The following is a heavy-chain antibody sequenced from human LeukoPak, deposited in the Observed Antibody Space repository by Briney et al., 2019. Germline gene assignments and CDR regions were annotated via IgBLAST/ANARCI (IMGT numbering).Heavy chain of an antibody. V-gene: IGHV1-18*01. CDR1: GYTFTSNG. D-gene: IGHD5-12*01. CDR2: ISAYNGNT. J-gene: IGHJ4*02. Sequence: ASVKVSCKASGYTFTSNGFSWVRQPPGQGLEWMGWISAYNGNTNYAQTLQGRVTMTTDTSTSTAYMEPRSLRSDDTAAYYCAREYSGYDWGQFYYWGQGTLVTVSS. CDR3: AREYSGYDWGQFYY.